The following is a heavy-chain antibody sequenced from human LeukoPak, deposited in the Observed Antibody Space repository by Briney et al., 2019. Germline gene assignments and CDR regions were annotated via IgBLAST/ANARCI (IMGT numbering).Heavy chain of an antibody. CDR1: GGTFSSYA. CDR2: IIPIFGTA. CDR3: ARARFGKSQLYYYYYMDV. Sequence: SVKVSCKASGGTFSSYAISWVRQAPGQGLEWMGRIIPIFGTANYAQKFQGRVTITTDESTSTAYMELSSLRSEDTAVYYCARARFGKSQLYYYYYMDVRGKGTTVTVSS. J-gene: IGHJ6*03. D-gene: IGHD3-10*01. V-gene: IGHV1-69*05.